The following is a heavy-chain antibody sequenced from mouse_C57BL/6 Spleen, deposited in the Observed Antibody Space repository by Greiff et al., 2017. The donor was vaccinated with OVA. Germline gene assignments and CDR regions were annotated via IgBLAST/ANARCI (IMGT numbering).Heavy chain of an antibody. J-gene: IGHJ3*01. Sequence: QVHVKQPGAELVRPGSSVKLSCKASGYTFTSYWMDWVKQRPGQGLEWIGNIYPSDSETHYNQKFKDKATLTVDKSSSTAYMQLSSLTSEDSAVYYCASGGYGPWFAYWGQGTLVTVSA. CDR2: IYPSDSET. CDR3: ASGGYGPWFAY. D-gene: IGHD1-1*02. CDR1: GYTFTSYW. V-gene: IGHV1-61*01.